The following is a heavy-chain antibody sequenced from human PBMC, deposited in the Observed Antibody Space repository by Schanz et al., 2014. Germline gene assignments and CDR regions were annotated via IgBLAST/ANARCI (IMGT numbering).Heavy chain of an antibody. V-gene: IGHV3-21*04. CDR3: AKAQGSSCDS. J-gene: IGHJ4*02. D-gene: IGHD6-13*01. CDR2: INGDGSNT. Sequence: VQLVESGGGVVKPGGSLRLSCGSSGFTFSPYSMNWVRQAPGKGLEWLARINGDGSNTNYADSVKGRFTISRDNAMNSLCPEKNSLRAEDTAVYCGAKAQGSSCDSWGQGTLVTGSS. CDR1: GFTFSPYS.